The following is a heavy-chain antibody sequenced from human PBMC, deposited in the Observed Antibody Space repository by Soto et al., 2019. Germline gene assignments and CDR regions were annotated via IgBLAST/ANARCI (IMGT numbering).Heavy chain of an antibody. CDR1: GGTFTNYA. D-gene: IGHD2-2*01. CDR3: ARERSVGYCITTTCPKPFYYYAMDV. Sequence: SGKVSCEGSGGTFTNYAFSWVREAPGQGLEWMGGIIPVFGTPDYAQKFQGRVTITADESTRTASMELSSLRSDDTAVYYCARERSVGYCITTTCPKPFYYYAMDVWGQGTTVTVSS. V-gene: IGHV1-69*13. CDR2: IIPVFGTP. J-gene: IGHJ6*02.